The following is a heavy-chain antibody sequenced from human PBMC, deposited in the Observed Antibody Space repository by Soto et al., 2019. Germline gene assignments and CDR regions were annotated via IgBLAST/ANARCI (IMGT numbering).Heavy chain of an antibody. CDR1: GFTFSSYA. D-gene: IGHD3-9*01. Sequence: HPGGSLRLSCAASGFTFSSYAMNWVRQAPGKGLEWVAVIWYDGSNKYYADSVKGRFTISRDNSKNTLYLQMSTLKASDTAKYYCARLGFEYDTSTPYYNVLHYYGVDVWGQGTTVTVSS. J-gene: IGHJ6*02. CDR3: ARLGFEYDTSTPYYNVLHYYGVDV. V-gene: IGHV3-33*08. CDR2: IWYDGSNK.